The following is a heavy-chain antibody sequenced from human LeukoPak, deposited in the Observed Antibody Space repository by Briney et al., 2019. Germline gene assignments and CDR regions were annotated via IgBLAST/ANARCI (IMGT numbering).Heavy chain of an antibody. V-gene: IGHV1-2*02. CDR2: INPNSGGT. CDR3: ARTAVGLTSTID. Sequence: ASVKGSCEASGYTSRAYYIQWVRQAPGQGLEWMGWINPNSGGTNYAQKFQGRVTMTRDASISTAYMELSRLTSDDTAVYYCARTAVGLTSTIDLGQAAMVSVSS. J-gene: IGHJ4*02. CDR1: GYTSRAYY. D-gene: IGHD6-19*01.